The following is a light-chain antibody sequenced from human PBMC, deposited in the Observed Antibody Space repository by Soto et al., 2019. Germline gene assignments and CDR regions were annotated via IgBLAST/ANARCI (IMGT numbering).Light chain of an antibody. V-gene: IGKV1-39*01. CDR2: AAS. Sequence: DIQMTQSPYSLSASVGDRVTITCRASESIARHLNWYQQRPGKAPKLLIYAASTLQNGVPSRCRGGGSGTDFTLTISNLQPEDFATYYCQQTYSTLSITFGQGTRLEI. CDR3: QQTYSTLSIT. CDR1: ESIARH. J-gene: IGKJ5*01.